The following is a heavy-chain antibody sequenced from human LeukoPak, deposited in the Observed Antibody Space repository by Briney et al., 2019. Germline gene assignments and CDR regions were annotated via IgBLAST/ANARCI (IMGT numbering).Heavy chain of an antibody. Sequence: SETLSLTCTVSGGSISSGSYYWSWIRQPAGKGLEWIGRIYTSGSTNYNPSLKSRVTISVDTSKNQFSLKLSSVTAADTAVYYCARGIAASGFFDYWGQRTLVTVSS. CDR1: GGSISSGSYY. CDR3: ARGIAASGFFDY. D-gene: IGHD6-13*01. J-gene: IGHJ4*02. V-gene: IGHV4-61*02. CDR2: IYTSGST.